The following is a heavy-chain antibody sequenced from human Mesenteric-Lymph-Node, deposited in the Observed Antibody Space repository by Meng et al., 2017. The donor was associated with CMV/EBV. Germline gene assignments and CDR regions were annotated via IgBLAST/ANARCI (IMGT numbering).Heavy chain of an antibody. D-gene: IGHD2-15*01. Sequence: GGSLRLSCAASGFTFSDYNMNWVRQAPGKGLVWVSRINSDGSSTSYADSVKGRFTISRDNAKNTLYLQMNSLRAEDTAVYYCPRHGGAYGMDVWGQGTTVTVSS. CDR2: INSDGSST. CDR3: PRHGGAYGMDV. J-gene: IGHJ6*02. CDR1: GFTFSDYN. V-gene: IGHV3-74*01.